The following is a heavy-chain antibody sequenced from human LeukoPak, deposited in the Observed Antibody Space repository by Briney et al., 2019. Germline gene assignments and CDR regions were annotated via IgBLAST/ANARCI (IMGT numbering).Heavy chain of an antibody. CDR2: XXXXXXTX. D-gene: IGHD3-9*01. CDR1: GFTFSSYA. J-gene: IGHJ4*02. V-gene: IGHV3-23*01. Sequence: PGGSLXLSCAASGFTFSSYAXXXXXXAPGKXXXXXSAXXXXXXTXXSXXXXXXRFXXXXXXSKNTLYLQMNSLRAEDTAVYYCAKGLXNDWSALEYWGQGTLVTVSS. CDR3: AKGLXNDWSALEY.